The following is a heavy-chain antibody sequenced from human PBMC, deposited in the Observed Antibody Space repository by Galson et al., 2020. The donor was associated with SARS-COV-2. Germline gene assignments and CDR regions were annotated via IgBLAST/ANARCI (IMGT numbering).Heavy chain of an antibody. J-gene: IGHJ6*02. CDR2: TYYRSTWYV. CDR1: GDSVSSNSAA. CDR3: ARVSDCGGDCYLWWGLDV. Sequence: SQTLSLTCDISGDSVSSNSAAWNWIRQSPSGGLEWLGRTYYRSTWYVDYAVSVKGRITINPDTSKNQFSLHLNSVTPEDTAVYYCARVSDCGGDCYLWWGLDVWGQGTTVSVYS. D-gene: IGHD2-21*02. V-gene: IGHV6-1*01.